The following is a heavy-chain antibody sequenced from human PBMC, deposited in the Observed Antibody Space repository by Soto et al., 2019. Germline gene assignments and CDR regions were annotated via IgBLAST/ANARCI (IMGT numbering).Heavy chain of an antibody. CDR2: MNANIDNT. V-gene: IGHV1-8*01. J-gene: IGHJ6*02. D-gene: IGHD3-16*02. CDR1: GYTFTSYD. CDR3: ASAFGSLPRRHV. Sequence: QVQLVQSGAEVKQPGATVKVSCKASGYTFTSYDINWVRQATGQGLAWMGWMNANIDNTGYAKKFQGRVAMTRNTSINTSVMELRLLRSEDTAVYFCASAFGSLPRRHVWGQGTTVTVSS.